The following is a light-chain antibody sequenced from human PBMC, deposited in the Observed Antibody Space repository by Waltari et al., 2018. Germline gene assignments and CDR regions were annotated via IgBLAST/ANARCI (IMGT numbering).Light chain of an antibody. CDR2: EDN. J-gene: IGLJ3*02. Sequence: NFLLTPPHSVSASPGKTVTISCTRSSGSLVTNYVQWYQQRPGSSPSMIIYEDNKRPSGVPDRFSGSIDSSSNSASLTISGLKTEDEADYYCQSYDTNIRVFGGGTKLTVL. CDR3: QSYDTNIRV. CDR1: SGSLVTNY. V-gene: IGLV6-57*01.